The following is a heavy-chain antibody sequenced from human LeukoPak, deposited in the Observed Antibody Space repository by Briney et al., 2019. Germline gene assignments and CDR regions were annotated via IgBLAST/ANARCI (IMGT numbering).Heavy chain of an antibody. CDR1: GLTFSRFW. Sequence: GGSLRLSCAASGLTFSRFWMSWVRQAPGKGLEWVANINENGNEKYYVDSVKGRFIVSRDNARNSLYLQMNNLRAEDTAVYYCARGGDGTAARDNGGQGTLVTASS. CDR3: ARGGDGTAARDN. D-gene: IGHD2-15*01. CDR2: INENGNEK. J-gene: IGHJ4*02. V-gene: IGHV3-7*01.